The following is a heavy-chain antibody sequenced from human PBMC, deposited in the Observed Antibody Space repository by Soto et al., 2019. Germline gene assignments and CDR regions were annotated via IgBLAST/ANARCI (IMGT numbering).Heavy chain of an antibody. D-gene: IGHD3-3*01. Sequence: GGSLRLSCAASGFTFSSDAMHWVRQAPGKGLEWVAVISYDGSNKYYADSVKGRFTISRDNSKNTLYLQMNSLRAEDTAVYYCARVTYDFWSLWFDPWGQGTLVTVSS. J-gene: IGHJ5*02. V-gene: IGHV3-30-3*01. CDR1: GFTFSSDA. CDR3: ARVTYDFWSLWFDP. CDR2: ISYDGSNK.